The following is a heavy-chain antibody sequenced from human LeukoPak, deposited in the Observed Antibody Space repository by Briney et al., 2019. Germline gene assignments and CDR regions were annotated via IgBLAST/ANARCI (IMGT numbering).Heavy chain of an antibody. V-gene: IGHV3-66*01. Sequence: PGGSLRLSCASSGFTVNSNYMTWVRQAPGKGLEWVSAIYSGGDTFYADSVKGRFTISRDNSKNILYLQMNNLRAEDTAVYYCATDSTTVPGRDYWGQGALVTVSS. CDR2: IYSGGDT. CDR3: ATDSTTVPGRDY. J-gene: IGHJ4*02. D-gene: IGHD6-19*01. CDR1: GFTVNSNY.